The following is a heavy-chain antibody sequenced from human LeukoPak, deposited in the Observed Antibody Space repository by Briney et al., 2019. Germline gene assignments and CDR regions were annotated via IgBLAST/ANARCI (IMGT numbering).Heavy chain of an antibody. Sequence: PGGSLRLSCAASGFTFSSYEMNWVRQAPGKGLEWVSYISSSGSTIYYADSVKGRFTISRDNSKNTLYLQMNSLRAEDTAVYYCARGTTTGTPFDYWGQGTLVTVSS. CDR1: GFTFSSYE. CDR2: ISSSGSTI. D-gene: IGHD1-1*01. V-gene: IGHV3-48*03. CDR3: ARGTTTGTPFDY. J-gene: IGHJ4*02.